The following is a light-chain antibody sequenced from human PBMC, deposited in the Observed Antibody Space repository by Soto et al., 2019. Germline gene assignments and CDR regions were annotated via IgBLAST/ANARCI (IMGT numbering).Light chain of an antibody. CDR1: QSVSRL. CDR2: DTS. V-gene: IGKV3-15*01. CDR3: HQYGNSPLT. J-gene: IGKJ3*01. Sequence: IVLTQSPATLSVSPGERATLSCRASQSVSRLLAWYQQKPRQAPRLLIYDTSTRATGIPARFSGSGSGTDFTLTISSLQSEDFAIYYCHQYGNSPLTFGPGTTVDF.